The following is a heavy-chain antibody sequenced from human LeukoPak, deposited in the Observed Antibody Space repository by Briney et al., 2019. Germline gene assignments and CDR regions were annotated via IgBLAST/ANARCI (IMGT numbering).Heavy chain of an antibody. Sequence: ASVKVSCKASGYTFTGYYMHWVRQAPGQGLEWMGRINPNSGGTNYAQKFQGRVTMTRDTSISTAYMELSRLRSDDTAVYYCARDRCSGGSCYSGLAYWGQGTLVTVSS. CDR3: ARDRCSGGSCYSGLAY. CDR2: INPNSGGT. J-gene: IGHJ4*02. V-gene: IGHV1-2*06. D-gene: IGHD2-15*01. CDR1: GYTFTGYY.